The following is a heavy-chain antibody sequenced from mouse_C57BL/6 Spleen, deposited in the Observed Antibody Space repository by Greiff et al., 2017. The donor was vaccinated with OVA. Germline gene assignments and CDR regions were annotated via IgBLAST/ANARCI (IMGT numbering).Heavy chain of an antibody. Sequence: DVHLVESGGGLVQPKGSLKLSCAASGFSFNTYAMNWVRQAPGKGLEWVARIRSKSNNYATYYADSVKDSFTISRDDSESMLYLQMNNLKTEDTAMYYCVRSTVPYAMDYWGQGTSVTVSS. CDR3: VRSTVPYAMDY. D-gene: IGHD1-1*01. J-gene: IGHJ4*01. CDR1: GFSFNTYA. CDR2: IRSKSNNYAT. V-gene: IGHV10-1*01.